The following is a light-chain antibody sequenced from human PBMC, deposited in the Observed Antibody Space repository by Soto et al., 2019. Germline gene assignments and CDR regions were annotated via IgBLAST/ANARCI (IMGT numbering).Light chain of an antibody. CDR2: DNS. J-gene: IGLJ1*01. Sequence: QSVLTQPPSVSAAPGQKIIISCSGSSSNLGTYYVSWYHQLPGTAPKVLIYDNSPRPSGIPDRFSGSKSDTSATLAITGLQPGDEGDYSCGAWDSSLDVYVFGGGTKVTVL. CDR3: GAWDSSLDVYV. V-gene: IGLV1-51*01. CDR1: SSNLGTYY.